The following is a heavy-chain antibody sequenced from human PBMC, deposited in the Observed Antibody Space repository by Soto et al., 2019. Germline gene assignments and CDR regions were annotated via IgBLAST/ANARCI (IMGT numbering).Heavy chain of an antibody. V-gene: IGHV3-74*01. J-gene: IGHJ4*02. CDR2: IDSDGSGT. D-gene: IGHD2-8*01. CDR3: ATVFEK. Sequence: EVQLVESGGGLVQPGGSLRLSCAASGFIFRNYWMHWVRQVPGKGLVWVSRIDSDGSGTSYADSVRGLFTISRDNAENTVHLQMNSLRAEDTAVYYCATVFEKWGQGALVTVSS. CDR1: GFIFRNYW.